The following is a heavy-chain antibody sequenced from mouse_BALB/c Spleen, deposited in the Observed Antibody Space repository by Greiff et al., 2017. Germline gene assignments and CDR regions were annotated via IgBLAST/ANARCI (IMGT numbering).Heavy chain of an antibody. CDR1: GFTFSSYG. CDR3: ARDPYYYGSSYYAMDY. J-gene: IGHJ4*01. V-gene: IGHV5-6-3*01. Sequence: EVQLQESGGGLVQPGGSLKLSCAASGFTFSSYGMSWVRQTPDKRLELVATINSNGGSTYYPDSVKGRFTISRDNAKNTLYLQMSSLKSEDTAMYYCARDPYYYGSSYYAMDYWGQGTSVTVSS. D-gene: IGHD1-1*01. CDR2: INSNGGST.